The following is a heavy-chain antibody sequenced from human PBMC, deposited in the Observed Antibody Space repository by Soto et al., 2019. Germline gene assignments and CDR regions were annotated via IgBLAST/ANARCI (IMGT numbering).Heavy chain of an antibody. V-gene: IGHV4-59*01. J-gene: IGHJ5*02. D-gene: IGHD2-2*01. CDR1: DDSSSRDK. Sequence: PSETLSLTCTVSDDSSSRDKWSWIRQPPGRRLEWIGYIDSNGGTSYNPSLQSRVTISIDTSTKQFSLRLSSVTAADTAVYFCVRTFPPAPRVVLSHSWFVPWGPGTLVTVSS. CDR2: IDSNGGT. CDR3: VRTFPPAPRVVLSHSWFVP.